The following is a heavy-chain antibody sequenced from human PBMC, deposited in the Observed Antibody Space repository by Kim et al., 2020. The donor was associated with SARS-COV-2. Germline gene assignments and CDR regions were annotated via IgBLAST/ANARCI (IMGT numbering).Heavy chain of an antibody. Sequence: GGSLRLSCAASGFTFSDYYMNWIRQAPGKGLEWVSYISSGGSTIYYADSVKGRFTISRDNARNSLFLEMNSLRADDTAVYYCAGGFRPRGYWGQGTLVTVSS. CDR1: GFTFSDYY. D-gene: IGHD5-18*01. V-gene: IGHV3-11*01. CDR2: ISSGGSTI. J-gene: IGHJ4*02. CDR3: AGGFRPRGY.